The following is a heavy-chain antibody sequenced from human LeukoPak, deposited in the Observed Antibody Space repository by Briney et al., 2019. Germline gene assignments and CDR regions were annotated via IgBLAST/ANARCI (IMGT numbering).Heavy chain of an antibody. D-gene: IGHD1-26*01. CDR3: ARSELLAPFDI. V-gene: IGHV1-2*02. CDR2: INPNSGGT. J-gene: IGHJ3*02. Sequence: GASVKLSCKASGYTFTGYYMHWVRQPPGQGLEWMGWINPNSGGTNYAQKFQGRVTMTRDTSISTAYMELSRLRSDDTAVYYCARSELLAPFDIWGQGTMVTVSS. CDR1: GYTFTGYY.